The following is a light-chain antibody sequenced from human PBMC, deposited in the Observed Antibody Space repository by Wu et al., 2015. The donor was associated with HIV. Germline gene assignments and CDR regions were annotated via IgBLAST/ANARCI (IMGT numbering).Light chain of an antibody. J-gene: IGKJ2*01. CDR2: GAS. Sequence: EIVMTQSPGTLSVSPGERATLSCRASQSVNSNLAWYQQKPGQAPRFLIYGASTRAAGIPARFSGSGSGTEFTLTISSMQSEDFAVYYCQQYNNWPYTFGQGTKLE. CDR3: QQYNNWPYT. V-gene: IGKV3-15*01. CDR1: QSVNSN.